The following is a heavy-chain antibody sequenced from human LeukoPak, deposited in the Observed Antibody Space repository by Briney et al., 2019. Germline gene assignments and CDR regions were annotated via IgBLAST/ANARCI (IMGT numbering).Heavy chain of an antibody. CDR3: ARDGKRQGRYLPGGVSFDY. D-gene: IGHD2-8*02. Sequence: SGGSLRLSCTVSGFTVSSNSMSWVRQAPGKGLEWVSFIYSGTIHYSDSVKGRFTISRDNSKNTLYLQMNSLRAEDTAVYYCARDGKRQGRYLPGGVSFDYWGQGTLVTVSS. CDR1: GFTVSSNS. V-gene: IGHV3-53*01. J-gene: IGHJ4*02. CDR2: IYSGTI.